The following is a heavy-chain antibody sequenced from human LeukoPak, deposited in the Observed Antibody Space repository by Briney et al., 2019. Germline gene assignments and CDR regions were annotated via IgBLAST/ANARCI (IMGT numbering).Heavy chain of an antibody. CDR1: GGSISSDY. CDR3: ARDRDRLDY. V-gene: IGHV4-59*01. Sequence: PSETLSLTCTVSGGSISSDYWSWIRQPPGKGLEWIGYIHYSGSTNYNPSLKSRVTISVDTSKNQFSLKLSSLTAADTAVYYCARDRDRLDYWGQGTLVTVSS. J-gene: IGHJ4*02. D-gene: IGHD3-22*01. CDR2: IHYSGST.